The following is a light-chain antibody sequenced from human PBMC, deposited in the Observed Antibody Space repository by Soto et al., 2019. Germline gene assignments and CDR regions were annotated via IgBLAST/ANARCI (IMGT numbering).Light chain of an antibody. CDR3: QQYGSSPIT. V-gene: IGKV3D-20*01. Sequence: EIVLTQSPATLSFSPGERATLSCGASADVSSSYVAWYQQKSGLAPRLLIHDASSRATGIPDRFSGSKSGTDFTLTIRRLEPKDAGVYYCQQYGSSPITFGQGTRLEIK. J-gene: IGKJ5*01. CDR2: DAS. CDR1: ADVSSSY.